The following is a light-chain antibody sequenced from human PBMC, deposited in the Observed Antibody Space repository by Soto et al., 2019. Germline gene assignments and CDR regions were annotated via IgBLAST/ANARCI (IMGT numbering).Light chain of an antibody. J-gene: IGKJ4*01. CDR3: QQYHMWPLT. V-gene: IGKV3-15*01. CDR1: QNVGNN. CDR2: GAS. Sequence: EIVMTPAPATLSLSPGGGATLACKASQNVGNNLVWYQQKPGQAPRLLIYGASTRAAGIPDRFSGSGSGTEFTLTISGLQSDDFAVYYCQQYHMWPLTSGGGAKVDI.